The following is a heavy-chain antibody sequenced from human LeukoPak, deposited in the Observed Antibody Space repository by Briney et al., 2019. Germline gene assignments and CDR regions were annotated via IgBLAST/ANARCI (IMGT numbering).Heavy chain of an antibody. CDR2: ISSSSSYI. CDR3: ARDRIAVAAVDL. Sequence: GGSLRLSCAASGFTFSSYSMNWVRQAPGKGLEWVSSISSSSSYIYYADSVKGRFTISRDNAKNSLYLQMNSLRAEDTAVYYCARDRIAVAAVDLWGQGTLVTVSS. CDR1: GFTFSSYS. J-gene: IGHJ5*02. D-gene: IGHD6-19*01. V-gene: IGHV3-21*01.